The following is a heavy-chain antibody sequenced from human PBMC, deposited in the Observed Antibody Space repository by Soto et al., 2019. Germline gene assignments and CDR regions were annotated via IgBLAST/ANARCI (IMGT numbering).Heavy chain of an antibody. CDR3: ARGYMYYDFVWGSYRYTEFDY. J-gene: IGHJ4*02. D-gene: IGHD3-16*02. Sequence: GASVKVSCKASGYTFTSYYMHWVRQAPGQGLEWMGIINPSGGSTSYAQNFQGRVTMTRDTSTSTVYMELSSLRSEDTAVYYCARGYMYYDFVWGSYRYTEFDYWGQGTLVTVSS. CDR1: GYTFTSYY. CDR2: INPSGGST. V-gene: IGHV1-46*01.